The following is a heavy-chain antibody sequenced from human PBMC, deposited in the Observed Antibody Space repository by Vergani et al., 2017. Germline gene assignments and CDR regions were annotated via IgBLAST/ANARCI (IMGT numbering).Heavy chain of an antibody. CDR1: GGTFSSYA. Sequence: QVQLVQSGAEVKKPGSSVKVSCKASGGTFSSYAISWVRQAPGQGIEWMGGIIPIFGTANYAQKFQGRVTITADEATSTAYIELSSLGSEDTAVYYCARGLIENDTYGRSGYWGPGTLVTVSS. CDR2: IIPIFGTA. CDR3: ARGLIENDTYGRSGY. V-gene: IGHV1-69*12. D-gene: IGHD6-25*01. J-gene: IGHJ1*01.